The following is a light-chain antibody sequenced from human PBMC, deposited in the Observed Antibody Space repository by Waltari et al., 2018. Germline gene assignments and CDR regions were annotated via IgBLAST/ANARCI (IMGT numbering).Light chain of an antibody. CDR2: GNN. J-gene: IGLJ2*01. Sequence: SSGLTQDPAVSVALGQTVSITCQGDSLRTYYASWYQQKPGQPPVLVISGNNKWPSGIPNRFSASSSGSTASLTITGAQAEDEADYYCNSRDSSGNHLLFGGGTKLTVL. V-gene: IGLV3-19*01. CDR3: NSRDSSGNHLL. CDR1: SLRTYY.